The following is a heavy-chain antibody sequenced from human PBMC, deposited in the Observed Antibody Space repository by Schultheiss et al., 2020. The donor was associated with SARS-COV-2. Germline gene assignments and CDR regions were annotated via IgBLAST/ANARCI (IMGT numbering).Heavy chain of an antibody. CDR1: GFTFSTYP. V-gene: IGHV3-30*07. CDR2: VSYDGSNK. D-gene: IGHD2-8*01. CDR3: ARRHGVYYYYGMDV. J-gene: IGHJ6*02. Sequence: GGSLRLSCAASGFTFSTYPMHWVRQAPGKGLEWVAVVSYDGSNKYYADSVKGRFTISRDNAKNSLYLQMNSLRAEDTAVYYCARRHGVYYYYGMDVWGQGTTVTVSS.